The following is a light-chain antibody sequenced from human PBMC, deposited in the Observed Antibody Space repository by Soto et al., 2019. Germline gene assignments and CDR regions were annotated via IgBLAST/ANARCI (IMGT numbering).Light chain of an antibody. CDR2: DVS. CDR1: SSDVGAYDY. J-gene: IGLJ2*01. V-gene: IGLV2-14*03. Sequence: QSVLTQPASVSGSPGQSITISCTGTSSDVGAYDYVSWYQQHPGKAPKVMIYDVSNWPSGVPNRFSGSKSGNTASLTISGLQAEDEADYYCSSYTTSSTVVFGGGTKVTVL. CDR3: SSYTTSSTVV.